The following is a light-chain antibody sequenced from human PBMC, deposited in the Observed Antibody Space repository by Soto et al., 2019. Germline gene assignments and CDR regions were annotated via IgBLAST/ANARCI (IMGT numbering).Light chain of an antibody. CDR3: QQYNNWPLT. CDR1: QSVNIN. J-gene: IGKJ4*01. Sequence: EIAMTQSPVTLSASPGERVTLSCRASQSVNINLAWYQQRPGQAPRVLIYGASNRASGIPDRFSGSGSGTEFTLTISSLQSEDFAIYYCQQYNNWPLTFGGGTKVEI. V-gene: IGKV3D-15*01. CDR2: GAS.